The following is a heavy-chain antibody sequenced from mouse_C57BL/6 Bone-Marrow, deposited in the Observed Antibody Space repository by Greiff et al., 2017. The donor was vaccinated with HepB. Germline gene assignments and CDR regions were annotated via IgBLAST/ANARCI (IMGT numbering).Heavy chain of an antibody. CDR3: ARAWSYDGLADFDY. CDR2: IYWDDDK. V-gene: IGHV8-12*01. J-gene: IGHJ2*01. D-gene: IGHD2-3*01. CDR1: GFSLSTSGMG. Sequence: LKESGPGILQSSQTLSLTCSFSGFSLSTSGMGVSWIRQPSGKGLEWLAHIYWDDDKRYNPSLKSRPTTSKNTSRNQVFLKITSVDTADTATYYCARAWSYDGLADFDYWGQGTTLTVSS.